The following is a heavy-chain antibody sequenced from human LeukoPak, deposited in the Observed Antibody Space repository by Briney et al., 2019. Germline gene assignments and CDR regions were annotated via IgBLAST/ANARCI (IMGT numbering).Heavy chain of an antibody. CDR1: GYTFTGYY. J-gene: IGHJ3*02. D-gene: IGHD6-13*01. Sequence: ASVKVSCKASGYTFTGYYMHWVRQAPGQGLEWMGWINPNSGGTNYAQKFQGRVTMTRDTSISTAYMELSRLRSEDTAVYYCARAATLESSSWYSEYDAFDIWGQGTMVTVSS. V-gene: IGHV1-2*02. CDR3: ARAATLESSSWYSEYDAFDI. CDR2: INPNSGGT.